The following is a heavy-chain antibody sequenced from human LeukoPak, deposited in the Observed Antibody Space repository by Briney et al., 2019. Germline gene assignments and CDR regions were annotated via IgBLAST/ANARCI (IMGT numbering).Heavy chain of an antibody. CDR1: GFTFSDNW. D-gene: IGHD1-26*01. J-gene: IGHJ4*02. CDR3: VTGGSYCGY. CDR2: IEVDGSEK. Sequence: GGSLRLSCAASGFTFSDNWMSWVRQAPGKGLEWVANIEVDGSEKNYLDSVKGRFTISSHNAKNSLYLQMNSLRVEDTAVYYCVTGGSYCGYWGQGTLVTVSS. V-gene: IGHV3-7*01.